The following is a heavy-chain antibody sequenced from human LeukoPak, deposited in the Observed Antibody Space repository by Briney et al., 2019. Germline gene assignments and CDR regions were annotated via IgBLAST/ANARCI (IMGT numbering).Heavy chain of an antibody. CDR1: GGSISSYY. CDR2: IYYSGST. CDR3: ARDGGDVDTAMFDY. V-gene: IGHV4-59*01. J-gene: IGHJ4*02. D-gene: IGHD5-18*01. Sequence: SETLSLTCTVSGGSISSYYWSWIRQPPGKGLEWIGYIYYSGSTNYNPSLKSRVTISVDTSKNQFSLKLSSVTAADTAVYYCARDGGDVDTAMFDYWGQGTLVTVSS.